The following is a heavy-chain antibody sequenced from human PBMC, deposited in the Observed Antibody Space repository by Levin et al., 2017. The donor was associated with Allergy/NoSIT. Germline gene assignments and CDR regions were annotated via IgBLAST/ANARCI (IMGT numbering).Heavy chain of an antibody. J-gene: IGHJ6*02. Sequence: TGGSLRLSCAASGFTFSDYYMSWIRQAPGKGLEWVSYISSSGSTIYYADSVKGRFTISRDNAKNSLYLQMNSLRAEDTAVYYCAREGLTGRIYYYYYGMDVWGQGTTVTVSS. D-gene: IGHD1-20*01. CDR1: GFTFSDYY. CDR3: AREGLTGRIYYYYYGMDV. V-gene: IGHV3-11*01. CDR2: ISSSGSTI.